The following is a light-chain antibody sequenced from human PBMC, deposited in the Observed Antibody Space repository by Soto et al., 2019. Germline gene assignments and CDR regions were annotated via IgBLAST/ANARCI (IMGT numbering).Light chain of an antibody. Sequence: AIRMTQSPSSFSASTGDRVTITCRASQGISSYLAWYQQKPGKAPRLLIYAASTLQSGVPSRFSGSGSGTDFTLNIRCLQSEDFATYYCQQYYSYPWTFGQGTKVEIK. J-gene: IGKJ1*01. CDR1: QGISSY. V-gene: IGKV1-8*01. CDR3: QQYYSYPWT. CDR2: AAS.